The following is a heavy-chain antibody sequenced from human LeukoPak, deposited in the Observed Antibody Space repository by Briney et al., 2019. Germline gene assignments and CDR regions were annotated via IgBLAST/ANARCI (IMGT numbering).Heavy chain of an antibody. V-gene: IGHV4-34*01. CDR2: INHSGST. D-gene: IGHD5-12*01. Sequence: SETLSLTCAVYGGSFSGYYWSWIRQPPGKGLEWIGEINHSGSTNYNPSLKSRVTISVDTSKNQFSLKLSSVTAADTAVYYCARGDVDIYYYYYMDVWGKGTTVTISS. CDR1: GGSFSGYY. J-gene: IGHJ6*03. CDR3: ARGDVDIYYYYYMDV.